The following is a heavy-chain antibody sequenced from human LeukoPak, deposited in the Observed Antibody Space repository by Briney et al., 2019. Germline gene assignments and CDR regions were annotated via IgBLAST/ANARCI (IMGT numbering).Heavy chain of an antibody. D-gene: IGHD3-10*01. CDR3: ARVSITIVRAPDY. Sequence: ASVKVSCKASGYTFTSYGISWVRQAPGQGLELMGWISVYNGNTNYAQKLQGRVTMTTDTSTSTAYMELRRLRSDDTAVYYCARVSITIVRAPDYWGQGTLVTVSS. V-gene: IGHV1-18*04. CDR2: ISVYNGNT. CDR1: GYTFTSYG. J-gene: IGHJ4*02.